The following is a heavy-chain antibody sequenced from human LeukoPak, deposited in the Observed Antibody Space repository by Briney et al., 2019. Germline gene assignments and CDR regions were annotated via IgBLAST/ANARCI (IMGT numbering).Heavy chain of an antibody. D-gene: IGHD3-10*01. CDR1: GFTFSSYS. V-gene: IGHV3-21*04. Sequence: GGSLRLSCAASGFTFSSYSMNWVRQAPGKGLEWVSSISSSSSYIYYADSVKGRFTISRDNAKNSLYLQMNSLRAEDTAVYYCAKATNPYASGSPIEYIFDYWGQGTLVTVSS. J-gene: IGHJ4*02. CDR3: AKATNPYASGSPIEYIFDY. CDR2: ISSSSSYI.